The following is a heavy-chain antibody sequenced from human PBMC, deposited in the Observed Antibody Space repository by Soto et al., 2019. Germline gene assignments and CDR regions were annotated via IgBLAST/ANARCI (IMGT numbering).Heavy chain of an antibody. CDR1: GFTFSSYW. D-gene: IGHD5-18*01. Sequence: HPGGSLRLSCAASGFTFSSYWMSWVRQAPGKGLEWVANIKQDGSEKYYVDSVKGRFTISRDNAKNSLYLQMNSLRAEDTAVYYCARDGRVQLWTTLTYYYYGMDVWGQGTTVTVSS. CDR2: IKQDGSEK. CDR3: ARDGRVQLWTTLTYYYYGMDV. V-gene: IGHV3-7*03. J-gene: IGHJ6*02.